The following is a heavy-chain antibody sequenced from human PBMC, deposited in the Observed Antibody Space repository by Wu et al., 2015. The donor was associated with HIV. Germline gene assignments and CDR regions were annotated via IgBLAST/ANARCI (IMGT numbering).Heavy chain of an antibody. CDR2: ILPILGVA. CDR3: AWAPPGSRDYKSAFDI. D-gene: IGHD1-26*01. Sequence: QVQLVQSGAEVKKPGSSVKVSCKASGGTFSNYGISWVRQAPGQGLEWMGRILPILGVASYPPKFQGRVTFTADESTGTAYMELSSVRYEDTAVYYCAWAPPGSRDYKSAFDIWGQGTMVTVSS. V-gene: IGHV1-69*04. CDR1: GGTFSNYG. J-gene: IGHJ3*02.